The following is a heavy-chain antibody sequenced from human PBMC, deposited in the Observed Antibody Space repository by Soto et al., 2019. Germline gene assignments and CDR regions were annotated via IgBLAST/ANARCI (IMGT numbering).Heavy chain of an antibody. Sequence: SETLSLTCTVSGDSISTFYWSWIRQPPGKGLEWIGYIHYSGSTNYNPSLKSQVIISVDTSKNQFSLKLSSVTAADTAVYFCARVRSNLFDYWGRGTLVTVSS. D-gene: IGHD3-3*01. CDR1: GDSISTFY. J-gene: IGHJ4*02. CDR2: IHYSGST. CDR3: ARVRSNLFDY. V-gene: IGHV4-59*01.